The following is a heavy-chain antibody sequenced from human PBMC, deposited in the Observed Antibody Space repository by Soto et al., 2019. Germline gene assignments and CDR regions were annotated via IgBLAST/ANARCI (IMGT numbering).Heavy chain of an antibody. D-gene: IGHD2-21*02. CDR1: GGSISSGGYY. J-gene: IGHJ6*02. V-gene: IGHV4-31*03. CDR3: ARVCGGDCHYGMDV. CDR2: IYYSGST. Sequence: QVQLQESGPGLVKPSQTLSLTCTVSGGSISSGGYYWSWIRQHPGKGREWIGYIYYSGSTYYNPSLKSRVTISVDTSKNQFSPKLSSVTAADTAVYYCARVCGGDCHYGMDVWGQGTTVTVSS.